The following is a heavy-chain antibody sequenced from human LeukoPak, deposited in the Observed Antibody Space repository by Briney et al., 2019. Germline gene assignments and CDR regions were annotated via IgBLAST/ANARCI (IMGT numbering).Heavy chain of an antibody. Sequence: ASVKVSCKDSGNIFNTYGFSWVRQAPGQGLEWIGWINVHKGNTNYAQKFQGRVTMTADTSTSTVYMELRSLTSDDTAVYYCASLSIAAPYYFDYWGQGTLVTVSS. CDR1: GNIFNTYG. CDR2: INVHKGNT. J-gene: IGHJ4*02. V-gene: IGHV1-18*01. D-gene: IGHD6-13*01. CDR3: ASLSIAAPYYFDY.